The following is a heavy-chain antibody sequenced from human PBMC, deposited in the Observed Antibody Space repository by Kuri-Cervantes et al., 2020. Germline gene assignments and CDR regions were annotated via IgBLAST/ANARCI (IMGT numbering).Heavy chain of an antibody. V-gene: IGHV3-30-3*01. CDR3: AKDLSVGAHLGKWDGAPN. CDR1: GFTFSSYA. CDR2: ISYDGSNK. D-gene: IGHD1-26*01. Sequence: GGSLRLSCAASGFTFSSYAMHWVRQAPGKGLEWVAVISYDGSNKYYADSMKGRFTISRDNSKNTLYLQMNSLRAEDTAVYYCAKDLSVGAHLGKWDGAPNWGQGTLVTVSS. J-gene: IGHJ4*02.